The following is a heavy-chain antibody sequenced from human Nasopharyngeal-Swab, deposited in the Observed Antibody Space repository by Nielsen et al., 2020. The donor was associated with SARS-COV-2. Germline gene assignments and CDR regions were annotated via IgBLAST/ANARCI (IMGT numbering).Heavy chain of an antibody. V-gene: IGHV3-64*02. CDR2: ISRDGRSI. J-gene: IGHJ4*02. D-gene: IGHD1-26*01. CDR1: GFTFSDYD. CDR3: ARAPYSGSYYGFDY. Sequence: GGSLRLSCAASGFTFSDYDMHWVRQAPGKGLEHVSGISRDGRSIFFADSVRDRFTISRDNSKNTLYLQMGGLRAEDMAVYYCARAPYSGSYYGFDYWGQGTLVTVSS.